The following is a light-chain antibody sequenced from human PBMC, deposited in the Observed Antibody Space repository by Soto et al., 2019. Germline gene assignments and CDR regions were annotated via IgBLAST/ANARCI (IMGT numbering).Light chain of an antibody. V-gene: IGKV2-30*01. Sequence: DVVMTQSPLSLPVTLGQPASISCRSSQSLVYSDGNAYLNWFHQRPGQSPRPLIYKASYRDSGVPDRFSGSGSGTDFTLKISRVEAEDVGVYYCMQGTHWPPYTFGQGTKLEIK. J-gene: IGKJ2*01. CDR1: QSLVYSDGNAY. CDR2: KAS. CDR3: MQGTHWPPYT.